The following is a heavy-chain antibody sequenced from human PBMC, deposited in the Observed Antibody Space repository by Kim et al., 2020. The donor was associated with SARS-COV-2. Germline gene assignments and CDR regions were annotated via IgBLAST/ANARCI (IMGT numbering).Heavy chain of an antibody. D-gene: IGHD3-16*01. Sequence: LSYADSVKGRFTISKDNDKSSLYLQMNSLRAEDTAVYYCARGMGANYGMDVWGQGTPVTVSS. J-gene: IGHJ6*02. CDR3: ARGMGANYGMDV. CDR2: L. V-gene: IGHV3-21*01.